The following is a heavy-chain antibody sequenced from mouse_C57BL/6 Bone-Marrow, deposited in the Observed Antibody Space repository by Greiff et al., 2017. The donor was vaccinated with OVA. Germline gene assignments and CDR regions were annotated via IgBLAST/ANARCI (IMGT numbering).Heavy chain of an antibody. Sequence: EVQLQQSVAELVRPGASVKLSCTASGFTIKNNYMHWVKQRPEQGLEWIGRIDPANGSTKYAPKFQGKATITADTSSNTAYLQLSSLTSEDTAIYYCARWGYWGQGTTLTVSS. CDR2: IDPANGST. CDR1: GFTIKNNY. J-gene: IGHJ2*01. CDR3: ARWGY. V-gene: IGHV14-3*01.